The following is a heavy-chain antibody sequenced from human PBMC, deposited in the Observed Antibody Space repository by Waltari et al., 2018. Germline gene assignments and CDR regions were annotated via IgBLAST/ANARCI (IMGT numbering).Heavy chain of an antibody. CDR2: IKQEGSEK. J-gene: IGHJ4*02. CDR1: GFTFSSYS. V-gene: IGHV3-7*01. D-gene: IGHD3-22*01. CDR3: ARERDSSGYPFDY. Sequence: EVQLVESGGGLVKPGGSLRLSCAASGFTFSSYSMSWVRQAPGKGLEWVANIKQEGSEKYYVDSVKGRFTISRDNAKNSLYLQMNSLRAEDTAVYYCARERDSSGYPFDYWGQGTLVTVSS.